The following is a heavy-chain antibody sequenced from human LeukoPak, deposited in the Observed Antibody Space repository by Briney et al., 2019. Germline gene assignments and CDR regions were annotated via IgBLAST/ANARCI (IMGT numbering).Heavy chain of an antibody. CDR1: GGSISSYY. CDR2: IYYSGST. V-gene: IGHV4-59*01. D-gene: IGHD3-10*01. Sequence: SETLSLTCTVSGGSISSYYWSWIRQPPGKGLEWIGYIYYSGSTNYNPSLKSRVTISVDTSKNQFSLKLSSVTAADTAVYYCARAKGRDLWFGESEVGSYNWFDPWGQGTLVTVSS. CDR3: ARAKGRDLWFGESEVGSYNWFDP. J-gene: IGHJ5*02.